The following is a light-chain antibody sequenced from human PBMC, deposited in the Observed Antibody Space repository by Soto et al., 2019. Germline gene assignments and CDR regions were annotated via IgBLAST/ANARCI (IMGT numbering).Light chain of an antibody. CDR2: SGD. Sequence: QSVLTQPPSASGTPGQRVTISCSGSRSNVGTNHVNWYQQFPGSAPKLVIPSGDERPPGVPDRFSGSESGTSASLSISGLLSADEADYYCAVWDDGLNGWVFGGGTKLTVL. CDR3: AVWDDGLNGWV. CDR1: RSNVGTNH. J-gene: IGLJ3*02. V-gene: IGLV1-44*01.